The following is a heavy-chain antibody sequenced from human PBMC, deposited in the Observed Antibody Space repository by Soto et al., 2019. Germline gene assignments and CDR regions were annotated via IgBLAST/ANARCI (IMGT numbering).Heavy chain of an antibody. CDR2: ISYDGSNK. D-gene: IGHD6-19*01. V-gene: IGHV3-30*18. CDR1: GFTFSSYG. Sequence: PGGSLRLSCAASGFTFSSYGMHWVRQAPGKGLEWVAVISYDGSNKYYADSVKGRFTISRDNSKNTLYLQMNSLRAEDTAVYYCAKCQDSSCWYYYGMDVWGQGTTVTVSS. J-gene: IGHJ6*02. CDR3: AKCQDSSCWYYYGMDV.